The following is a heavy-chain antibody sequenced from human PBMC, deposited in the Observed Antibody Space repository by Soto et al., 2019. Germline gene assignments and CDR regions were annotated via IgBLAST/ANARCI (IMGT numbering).Heavy chain of an antibody. CDR2: IRTSSTYI. CDR1: GFNFNNFG. CDR3: ARDRAPFCGGDCGLVDV. D-gene: IGHD2-21*02. V-gene: IGHV3-21*01. Sequence: GGSLRLSCAASGFNFNNFGMNWFRQAPGKGLERVSSIRTSSTYIYYAESVKGRFTISRDNAKKSLYLEMNRLGVEDTAVYYWARDRAPFCGGDCGLVDVWGQGTSVTVSS. J-gene: IGHJ6*02.